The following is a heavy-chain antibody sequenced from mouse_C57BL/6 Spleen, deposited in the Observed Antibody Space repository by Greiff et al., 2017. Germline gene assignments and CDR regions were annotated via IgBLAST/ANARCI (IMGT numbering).Heavy chain of an antibody. V-gene: IGHV1-15*01. CDR1: GYTVTDYE. D-gene: IGHD1-2*01. CDR3: TSEGSIYRQNGHV. CDR2: IDPETGGT. J-gene: IGHJ1*03. Sequence: VQLQQSGAELVRPGASVTLSCKASGYTVTDYEMHWVXQTPVHGLVWIGAIDPETGGTAYNQKFKGKAILTADKSSSTAYMELRSLTSEDSAVYYCTSEGSIYRQNGHVRRTWNTFPVSS.